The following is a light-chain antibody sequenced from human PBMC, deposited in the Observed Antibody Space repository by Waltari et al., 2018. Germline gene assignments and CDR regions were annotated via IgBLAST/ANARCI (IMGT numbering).Light chain of an antibody. Sequence: QSVLTQPPSASGAPGQRVTISCSGSSSNVGNNVVNWYQQIPGTAPKLLIYRNEQRPSGVPDRFSGSKSGTSASLAISGLQSEDEGDYHCASWDDSPNGRWVFGGGTKLTVL. J-gene: IGLJ3*02. V-gene: IGLV1-44*01. CDR2: RNE. CDR3: ASWDDSPNGRWV. CDR1: SSNVGNNV.